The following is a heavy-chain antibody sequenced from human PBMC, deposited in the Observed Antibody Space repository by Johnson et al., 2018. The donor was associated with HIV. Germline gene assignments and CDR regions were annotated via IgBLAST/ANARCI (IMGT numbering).Heavy chain of an antibody. J-gene: IGHJ3*02. CDR1: GFTFSSYG. CDR2: IRYDGSNK. CDR3: AKGKVVVAAHDAFDI. Sequence: QVLLVESGGGVVQPGRSLRLSCAASGFTFSSYGMHWVRQAPGKGLEWVAFIRYDGSNKYYADSVKGRFTISRDNSKNTLHLQMNSLRAEDTAVYYCAKGKVVVAAHDAFDIWGQGTMVTVSS. V-gene: IGHV3-30*02. D-gene: IGHD2-15*01.